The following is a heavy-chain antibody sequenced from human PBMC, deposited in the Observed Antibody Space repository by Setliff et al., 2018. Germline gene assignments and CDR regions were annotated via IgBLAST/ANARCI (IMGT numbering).Heavy chain of an antibody. J-gene: IGHJ4*02. Sequence: SETLSLTCTVSGGSVSSGSYYWSWIRQPAGKGLEWIGHISIGGSANYNPSLKSRVTMSRDTSKNQFSLNVRSVTAADTAIYYCAKGRGEMDSWGQGILVTVSS. CDR2: ISIGGSA. CDR3: AKGRGEMDS. CDR1: GGSVSSGSYY. V-gene: IGHV4-61*10. D-gene: IGHD3-10*01.